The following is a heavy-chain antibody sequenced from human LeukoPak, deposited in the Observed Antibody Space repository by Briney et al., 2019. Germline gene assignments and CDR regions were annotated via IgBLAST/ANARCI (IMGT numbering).Heavy chain of an antibody. D-gene: IGHD3-22*01. V-gene: IGHV3-48*03. Sequence: QSGGSLRLSCAASGFSVSSYEMNWVRQAPGKGLEWVSYSSSSGRTVYYAGSVKGRFTISRDNAKNALYLQTNSLRAEDTAVYYCARGGGDSSGYYFFQHWGQGTLVTVSS. J-gene: IGHJ1*01. CDR3: ARGGGDSSGYYFFQH. CDR1: GFSVSSYE. CDR2: SSSSGRTV.